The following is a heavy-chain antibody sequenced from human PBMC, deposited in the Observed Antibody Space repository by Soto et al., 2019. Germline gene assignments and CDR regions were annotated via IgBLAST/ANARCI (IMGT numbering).Heavy chain of an antibody. D-gene: IGHD1-20*01. Sequence: ASVKVSCKASGYTFTSYGISWVRQAPGQGLEWMGWISAYNGNTNYAQKLQGRVTMTTDTSTSTAYMELRSLRSGDTAVYYCARGSPYNWNYYYYYGMDVWGQGTTVTVSS. V-gene: IGHV1-18*04. CDR2: ISAYNGNT. J-gene: IGHJ6*02. CDR1: GYTFTSYG. CDR3: ARGSPYNWNYYYYYGMDV.